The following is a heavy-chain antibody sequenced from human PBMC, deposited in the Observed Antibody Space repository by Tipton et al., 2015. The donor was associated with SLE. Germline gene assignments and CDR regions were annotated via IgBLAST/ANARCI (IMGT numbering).Heavy chain of an antibody. Sequence: LRLSCAVYGGSFSGYYWSWIRQPPGKGPEWIGEINHSGSTNYNPSLKSRVTISVDTSKNQFSLKLSSVTAADTAVYYCARGEFVVVVAATYYYYGMDVWGQGTTVTVSS. CDR2: INHSGST. CDR1: GGSFSGYY. V-gene: IGHV4-34*01. CDR3: ARGEFVVVVAATYYYYGMDV. J-gene: IGHJ6*02. D-gene: IGHD2-15*01.